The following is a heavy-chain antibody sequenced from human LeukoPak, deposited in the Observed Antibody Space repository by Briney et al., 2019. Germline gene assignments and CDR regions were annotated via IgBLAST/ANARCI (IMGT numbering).Heavy chain of an antibody. V-gene: IGHV3-21*01. CDR1: GFTFSSYS. Sequence: GGSLRLPCAASGFTFSSYSMNWVRQAPGKGLEWVSSISSSSSYIYYADSVKGRFTISRDNAKNSLYLQMNSLRAEDTAVYYCARERHSYGYLDYWGQGTLVTASS. J-gene: IGHJ4*02. D-gene: IGHD5-18*01. CDR2: ISSSSSYI. CDR3: ARERHSYGYLDY.